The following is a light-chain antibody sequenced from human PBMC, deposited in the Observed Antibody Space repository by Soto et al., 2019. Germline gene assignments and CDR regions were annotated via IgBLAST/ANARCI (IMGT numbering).Light chain of an antibody. Sequence: EIVLTQSPGTLSLSPGERATLSCRASQIVGGDTLAWVQQRPGQAPRLVIYGASNRAAGIPDRFSGSGSGTDFTLTVSRLEPEDFAMYYCQQYHWAPDTFGQGTRLEI. V-gene: IGKV3-20*01. CDR3: QQYHWAPDT. CDR1: QIVGGDT. J-gene: IGKJ5*01. CDR2: GAS.